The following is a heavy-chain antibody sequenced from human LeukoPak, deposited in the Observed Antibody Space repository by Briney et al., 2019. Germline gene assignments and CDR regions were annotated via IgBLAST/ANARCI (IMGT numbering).Heavy chain of an antibody. CDR1: GGSFSGYY. CDR2: INHSGST. J-gene: IGHJ4*02. Sequence: SETLSHTCAVYGGSFSGYYWSWIRQPPGKGLEWIGEINHSGSTNYHPSLKSRVTISVDTSKNQFSLKLSSVTAADTAVYYCARGRQWLVRYFDYWGQGTLVTVSS. CDR3: ARGRQWLVRYFDY. D-gene: IGHD6-19*01. V-gene: IGHV4-34*01.